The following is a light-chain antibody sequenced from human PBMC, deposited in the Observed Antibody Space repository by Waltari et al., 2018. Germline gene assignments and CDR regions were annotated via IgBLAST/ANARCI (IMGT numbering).Light chain of an antibody. CDR3: AGWDDRLNGVV. CDR1: SSNIGSYI. V-gene: IGLV1-44*01. Sequence: QSVLTQPPSASGTPGQRVPIPCSGSSSNIGSYIVTWYQQLPGTAPKLLIYINNQRPSGVPDRFSGSKSGTSASLAISGLQSEDEADYYCAGWDDRLNGVVFGGGTKLTVL. CDR2: INN. J-gene: IGLJ3*02.